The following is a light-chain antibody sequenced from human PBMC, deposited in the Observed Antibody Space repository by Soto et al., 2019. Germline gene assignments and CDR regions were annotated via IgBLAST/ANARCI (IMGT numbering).Light chain of an antibody. V-gene: IGKV3-15*01. Sequence: EIVMTHSPATLSVSPGERATVSCRASQTIGSNLAWYQQKPGQPPRLLIYDASTRATDIPARFTGSGSGTEFTLTISSVQGEDFAVFYCQQWRNWPPTWTFGQGTKVDNK. CDR3: QQWRNWPPTWT. CDR2: DAS. J-gene: IGKJ1*01. CDR1: QTIGSN.